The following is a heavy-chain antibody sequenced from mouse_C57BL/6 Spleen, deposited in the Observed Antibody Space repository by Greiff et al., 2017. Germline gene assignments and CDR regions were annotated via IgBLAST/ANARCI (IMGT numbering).Heavy chain of an antibody. CDR3: ARRNYYGSSYVYFDY. Sequence: QVQLQQPGAELVKPGASVKLSCKASGYTFTSYWMHWVKQRPGQGLEWIGMIHPNSGSTNYNEKFKSKATLTVDKSSSTAYMQHSSLTSEDSAVYYCARRNYYGSSYVYFDYWGQGTTLTVSS. CDR1: GYTFTSYW. V-gene: IGHV1-64*01. J-gene: IGHJ2*01. D-gene: IGHD1-1*01. CDR2: IHPNSGST.